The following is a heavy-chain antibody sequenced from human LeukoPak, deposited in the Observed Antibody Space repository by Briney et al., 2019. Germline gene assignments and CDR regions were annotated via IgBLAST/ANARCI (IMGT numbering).Heavy chain of an antibody. D-gene: IGHD6-6*01. V-gene: IGHV4-39*07. J-gene: IGHJ4*02. CDR1: GGSISSSSYY. CDR3: ARVRIAARPTQSDY. Sequence: SETLSLTCTVSGGSISSSSYYWGWIRQPPGKGLEWIGSIYYSGSTYYNPSLKSRVTISVDTSKNQFSLKLSSVTAADTAVYYCARVRIAARPTQSDYWGQGTLVTVSS. CDR2: IYYSGST.